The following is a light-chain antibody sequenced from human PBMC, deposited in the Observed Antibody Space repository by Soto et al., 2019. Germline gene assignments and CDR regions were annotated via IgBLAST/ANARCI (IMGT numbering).Light chain of an antibody. CDR1: NSDVCGYNY. CDR3: SSYTTSNTRQIV. CDR2: DVS. V-gene: IGLV2-14*03. Sequence: VLSQPASLSGSPGQSIPLSCPGTNSDVCGYNYVSWYQHHPGKAPKLMIYDVSNRPSGVSNRFSGSKSGNTASLTISGLQPEDEADYYCSSYTTSNTRQIVFGTGTKVTVL. J-gene: IGLJ1*01.